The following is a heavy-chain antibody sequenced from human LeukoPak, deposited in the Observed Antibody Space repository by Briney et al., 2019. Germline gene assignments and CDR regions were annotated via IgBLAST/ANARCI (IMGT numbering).Heavy chain of an antibody. CDR2: ISWNSGSI. D-gene: IGHD3-10*01. J-gene: IGHJ3*02. CDR1: GFTFDDYA. V-gene: IGHV3-9*01. CDR3: AKDGLLWFGESQLGGAFDI. Sequence: PGRSLRLSCAASGFTFDDYAMHWVRQAPGKGLEWVSGISWNSGSIGYADSVKGRFTISRDNAKNSLYLQMNSLRAEDTALYYCAKDGLLWFGESQLGGAFDIWGQGTMVTVSS.